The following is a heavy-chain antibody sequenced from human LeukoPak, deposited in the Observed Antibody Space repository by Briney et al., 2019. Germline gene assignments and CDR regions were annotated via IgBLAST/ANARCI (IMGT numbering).Heavy chain of an antibody. CDR3: ARGGSYGPPDAFDI. Sequence: SETLSLTCTVSGGSISSYYWSWIRQPAGKGLEWIGRIYTSGSTNYNPSLKSRVTMSVDTSKNQFSLKLSSVTAADTAVYYCARGGSYGPPDAFDIWGQGTMVTVSS. CDR1: GGSISSYY. V-gene: IGHV4-4*07. CDR2: IYTSGST. D-gene: IGHD1-26*01. J-gene: IGHJ3*02.